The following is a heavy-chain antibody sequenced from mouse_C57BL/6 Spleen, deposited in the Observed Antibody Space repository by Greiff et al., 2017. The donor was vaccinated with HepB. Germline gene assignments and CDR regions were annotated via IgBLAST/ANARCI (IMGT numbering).Heavy chain of an antibody. V-gene: IGHV5-16*01. CDR3: ARGYYYGSWYAMDY. Sequence: EVMLVESEGGLVQPGSSMKLSCTASGFTFSDYYMAWVRQVPEKGLEWVANINYDGSSTYYLDSLKSRFIISRDNAKNILYLQMSSLKSEDTATYDCARGYYYGSWYAMDYWGQGTSVTVSS. CDR1: GFTFSDYY. D-gene: IGHD1-1*01. J-gene: IGHJ4*01. CDR2: INYDGSST.